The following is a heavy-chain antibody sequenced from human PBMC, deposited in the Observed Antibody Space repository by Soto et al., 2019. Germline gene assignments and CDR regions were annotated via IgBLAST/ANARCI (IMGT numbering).Heavy chain of an antibody. CDR2: IYHTGNA. J-gene: IGHJ5*02. CDR3: AREYFVISDSTTNWFDP. V-gene: IGHV4-39*01. D-gene: IGHD3-22*01. Sequence: SETLSLTCGVSGDAISNSRFYWAWIGHPPGEGLEWIGSIYHTGNAYYNPSLKSRVTISVDTSKNQFSLKVTSVTAADTALYYYAREYFVISDSTTNWFDPWGQGKLVTAS. CDR1: GDAISNSRFY.